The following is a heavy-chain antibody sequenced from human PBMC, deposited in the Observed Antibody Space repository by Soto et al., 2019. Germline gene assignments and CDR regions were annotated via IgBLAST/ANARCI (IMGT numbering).Heavy chain of an antibody. CDR2: IWYDGSNK. V-gene: IGHV3-33*01. CDR1: GFTFSSYG. CDR3: ARERYYDSSGYYYWYFDY. J-gene: IGHJ4*02. D-gene: IGHD3-22*01. Sequence: QVQLVESGGGVVQPGRSLRLSCAASGFTFSSYGMHWVRQAPGKGLEWVAVIWYDGSNKYYADSVKGRFTISRDNSKNTRYLQVNSLRAEDTAVYYCARERYYDSSGYYYWYFDYWGQGTLVTVSS.